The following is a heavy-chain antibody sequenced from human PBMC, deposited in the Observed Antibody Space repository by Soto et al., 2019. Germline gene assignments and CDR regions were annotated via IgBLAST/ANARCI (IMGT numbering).Heavy chain of an antibody. D-gene: IGHD6-13*01. Sequence: QVQLQQWGAGLLKPSETLSLTCAVYGGSFSGYYWSWIRQPPGKGLEWIGEINHSGSTNYNPSLKSRVTISVDTSKNQFSLKLSSVTAADTAVSYCARAIAAAGREFDYWGQGTLVTVSS. V-gene: IGHV4-34*01. CDR3: ARAIAAAGREFDY. J-gene: IGHJ4*02. CDR1: GGSFSGYY. CDR2: INHSGST.